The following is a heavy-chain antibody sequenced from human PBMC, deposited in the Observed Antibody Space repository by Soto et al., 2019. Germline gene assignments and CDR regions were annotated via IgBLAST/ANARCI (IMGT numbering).Heavy chain of an antibody. CDR3: ARDADYPDGTGYYRAWWYYPIDV. Sequence: ESGGALVQSGGSLRLSCAASGFTFNNYAMGWVRQAPGKGLQWVSSISSSGDSTYYRDFVKGRFTISRDNSKNTLYVQMTSLRVEDTAVYYCARDADYPDGTGYYRAWWYYPIDVWGQGTTVTVSS. V-gene: IGHV3-23*01. CDR2: ISSSGDST. J-gene: IGHJ6*02. CDR1: GFTFNNYA. D-gene: IGHD3-22*01.